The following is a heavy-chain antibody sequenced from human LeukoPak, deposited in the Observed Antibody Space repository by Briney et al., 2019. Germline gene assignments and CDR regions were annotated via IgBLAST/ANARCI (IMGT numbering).Heavy chain of an antibody. CDR1: GYTFTGYY. CDR2: INPNSGGT. V-gene: IGHV1-2*06. D-gene: IGHD2-2*01. Sequence: ASVKVSCKASGYTFTGYYMHWVRQAPGQGLGWMGRINPNSGGTNYAQKFQGRVTMTRDTSISTAYMELSRLRSDDTAVYYCARSEGYCSSTSCETITWGQGTLVTVSS. J-gene: IGHJ5*02. CDR3: ARSEGYCSSTSCETIT.